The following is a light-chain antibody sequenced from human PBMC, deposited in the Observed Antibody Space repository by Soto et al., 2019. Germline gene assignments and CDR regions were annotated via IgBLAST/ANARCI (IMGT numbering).Light chain of an antibody. Sequence: QSVLTQPPSASGTPGQRVTISCSGSNSNIGSNTVNWYQQLPGTAPKLLIYSKYQRPSGVPDRFSGSKSGTSASLAISGLQSEDEADYYCAAWDDSLNGRVFGGGTKLTVL. CDR1: NSNIGSNT. CDR2: SKY. J-gene: IGLJ2*01. V-gene: IGLV1-44*01. CDR3: AAWDDSLNGRV.